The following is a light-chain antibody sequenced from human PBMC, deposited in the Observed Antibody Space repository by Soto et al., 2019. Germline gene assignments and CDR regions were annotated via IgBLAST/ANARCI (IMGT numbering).Light chain of an antibody. CDR3: QQYGSSPYT. Sequence: EIVLTQSPGILSLSPGERATISCRASQSVSSSYLAWYQQRPGQAPRLLIYGASSRATGIPDRFSGSGSGTDFTLTISRLEPEDFALYYCQQYGSSPYTFGQGTKLEIK. CDR1: QSVSSSY. J-gene: IGKJ2*01. V-gene: IGKV3-20*01. CDR2: GAS.